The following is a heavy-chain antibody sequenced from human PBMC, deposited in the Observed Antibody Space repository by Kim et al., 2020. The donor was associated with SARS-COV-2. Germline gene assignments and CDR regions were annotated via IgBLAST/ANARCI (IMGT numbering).Heavy chain of an antibody. Sequence: SETLSLTCTVSGYSISSGYYWGWIRQPPGKGLEWIGSIYHSGSTYYNPSLKSRVTISVDTSKNQFSLKLSSVTAADTAVYYCARTPGGLWFGESPNWFDPWGQGTLVTVSS. CDR2: IYHSGST. J-gene: IGHJ5*02. V-gene: IGHV4-38-2*02. CDR3: ARTPGGLWFGESPNWFDP. D-gene: IGHD3-10*01. CDR1: GYSISSGYY.